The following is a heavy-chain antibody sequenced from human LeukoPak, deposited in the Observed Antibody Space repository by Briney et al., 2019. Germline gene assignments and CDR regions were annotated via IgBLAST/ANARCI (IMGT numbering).Heavy chain of an antibody. J-gene: IGHJ4*02. V-gene: IGHV5-51*01. CDR3: ARRGFDSSGSFFDF. Sequence: GESLKISCKGSGYSFANYWIGWVRQMPGKGLEWMGIIYPGDSDTRYGPSFQGQVTISVDKSISTAYLQWSSLKASDTAIYYCARRGFDSSGSFFDFWGRGTPVIVSS. CDR2: IYPGDSDT. CDR1: GYSFANYW. D-gene: IGHD3-22*01.